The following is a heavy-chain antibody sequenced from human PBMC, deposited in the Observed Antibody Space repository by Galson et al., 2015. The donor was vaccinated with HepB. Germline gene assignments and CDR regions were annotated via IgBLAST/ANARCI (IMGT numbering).Heavy chain of an antibody. CDR3: TIPPSYSGSQGSDAFDI. D-gene: IGHD1-26*01. V-gene: IGHV3-73*01. J-gene: IGHJ3*02. Sequence: SLRLSCAASGFTFSGSAMHWVRQASGKGLEWVGRIRSKANSYATAYAASVKGRFTISRDDSKNTAYLQMNSLKTEDTAVYYCTIPPSYSGSQGSDAFDIWGQGTMVTVSS. CDR1: GFTFSGSA. CDR2: IRSKANSYAT.